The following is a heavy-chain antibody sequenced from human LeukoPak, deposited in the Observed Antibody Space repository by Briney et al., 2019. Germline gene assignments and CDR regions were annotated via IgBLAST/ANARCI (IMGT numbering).Heavy chain of an antibody. CDR1: GYTFTSYD. CDR2: MNPNRGNT. D-gene: IGHD3-10*01. Sequence: ASVKVSCKASGYTFTSYDINWVRQATGQGLEWMGWMNPNRGNTGYAQKFQGRVTMTRNTSISTAYMELSSLRSEDTAVYYCARVKRDAMVRGVINYYYYMDVWGKGTTVTVSS. V-gene: IGHV1-8*01. CDR3: ARVKRDAMVRGVINYYYYMDV. J-gene: IGHJ6*03.